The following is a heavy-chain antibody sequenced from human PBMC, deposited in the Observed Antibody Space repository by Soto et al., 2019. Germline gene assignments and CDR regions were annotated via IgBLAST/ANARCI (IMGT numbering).Heavy chain of an antibody. CDR1: GFTFSSYA. CDR2: ISGSGGST. V-gene: IGHV3-23*01. D-gene: IGHD2-2*01. CDR3: DYLVVPAAMFVSDWFDP. Sequence: GGSLRLSCAASGFTFSSYAMSWVRQAPGKGLEWVSAISGSGGSTYYADSVKGRFTISRDNSKNTLYLQMNSLRAEDTAVYYCDYLVVPAAMFVSDWFDPWGQGTLVTVSS. J-gene: IGHJ5*02.